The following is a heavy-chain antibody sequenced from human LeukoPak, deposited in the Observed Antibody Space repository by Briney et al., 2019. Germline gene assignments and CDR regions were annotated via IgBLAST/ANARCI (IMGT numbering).Heavy chain of an antibody. CDR1: GGSISSYY. Sequence: PSETLSLTCTVSGGSISSYYWSWIRHPAGTGLEWIGRIYTSGSTNYNPSLKSRVTISVDKSKNQFSLKLSSVTAADTAVYYCARALGVGATSPYYYYYMDVWGKGTTVTVSS. CDR3: ARALGVGATSPYYYYYMDV. CDR2: IYTSGST. J-gene: IGHJ6*03. V-gene: IGHV4-4*07. D-gene: IGHD1-26*01.